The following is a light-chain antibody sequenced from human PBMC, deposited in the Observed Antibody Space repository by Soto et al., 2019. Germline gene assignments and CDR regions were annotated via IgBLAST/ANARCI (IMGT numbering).Light chain of an antibody. Sequence: DIQMTQPPSTLSASVGDRVTITCRASQNIRSWLAWYQQKPGKAPELLIYSASGLESGVPSRFSGSGFGTEFTLTISSLQPDDFATYYCQEYNGNSGLTFGGGTKVEIK. CDR2: SAS. J-gene: IGKJ4*01. CDR1: QNIRSW. CDR3: QEYNGNSGLT. V-gene: IGKV1-5*03.